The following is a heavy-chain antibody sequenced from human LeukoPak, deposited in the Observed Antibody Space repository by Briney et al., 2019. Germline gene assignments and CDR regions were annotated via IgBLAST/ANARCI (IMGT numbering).Heavy chain of an antibody. Sequence: GASVKVSCKASGYTFTSYYMHWVRQAPGQGLELMGIINPSGGSTSYAQKFQGRVTMTRDTSTSTVYMELSSLRSEDTAVYYCSVAVAAASNCFDPWGQGTLVTVSS. J-gene: IGHJ5*02. CDR1: GYTFTSYY. CDR3: SVAVAAASNCFDP. CDR2: INPSGGST. V-gene: IGHV1-46*01. D-gene: IGHD6-19*01.